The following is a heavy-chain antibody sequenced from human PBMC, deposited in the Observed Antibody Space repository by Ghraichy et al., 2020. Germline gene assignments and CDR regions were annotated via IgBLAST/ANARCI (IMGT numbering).Heavy chain of an antibody. V-gene: IGHV1-69*13. CDR2: IIPIFGTA. CDR1: GGTFSSYA. D-gene: IGHD6-13*01. J-gene: IGHJ5*02. Sequence: SVKVSCKASGGTFSSYAISWVRQAPGQGLEWMGGIIPIFGTANYAQKFQGRVTITADESTSTAYMELSSLRSEDTAVYYCARDRSIRSSWDGNWFDPWGQGTLVTVSS. CDR3: ARDRSIRSSWDGNWFDP.